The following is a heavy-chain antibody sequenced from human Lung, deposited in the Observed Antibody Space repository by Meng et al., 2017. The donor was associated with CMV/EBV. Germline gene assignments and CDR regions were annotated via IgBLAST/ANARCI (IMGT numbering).Heavy chain of an antibody. D-gene: IGHD3-10*01. Sequence: QVQLPESGPALVTPPETLSLTFAVSGVSITNHNWWAWVRQPPGKGLEWIGEIPHRGSSAYNPSLKSRVSMSIDKSKNQFSLKLTSVTAADTAVYHCLRRSGGSVWGQGTLVTVSS. CDR1: GVSITNHNW. CDR3: LRRSGGSV. CDR2: IPHRGSS. V-gene: IGHV4-4*03. J-gene: IGHJ1*01.